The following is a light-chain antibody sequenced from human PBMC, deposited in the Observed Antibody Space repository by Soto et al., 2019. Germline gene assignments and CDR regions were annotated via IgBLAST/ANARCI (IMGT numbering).Light chain of an antibody. CDR2: GAS. J-gene: IGKJ1*01. Sequence: EIVLTQSPATLSVSPGEGVTLSCRASQSVDINLAWYQQKPGQAPRLLIYGASTRATGIPDRFSGSGSGTDFTLTISRLQPEDFAVYYCHHYGRSPGTFGQGTKVDIK. CDR1: QSVDIN. CDR3: HHYGRSPGT. V-gene: IGKV3-20*01.